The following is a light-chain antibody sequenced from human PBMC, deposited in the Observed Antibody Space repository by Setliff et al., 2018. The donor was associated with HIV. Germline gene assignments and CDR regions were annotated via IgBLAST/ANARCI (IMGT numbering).Light chain of an antibody. Sequence: QSVLTQPPSASGSPGQSVTISCTGTSSDVGGYNYVSWYQQHPGKAPKLMIFEVNKRPSGVPDRFSGSKSGNTASLTVSGLQVADEADYYCSSYAGRNTLVFGGGTKGTV. CDR1: SSDVGGYNY. V-gene: IGLV2-8*01. CDR3: SSYAGRNTLV. CDR2: EVN. J-gene: IGLJ2*01.